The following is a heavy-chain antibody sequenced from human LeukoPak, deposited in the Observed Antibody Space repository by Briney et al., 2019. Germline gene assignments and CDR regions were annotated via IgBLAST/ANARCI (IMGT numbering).Heavy chain of an antibody. J-gene: IGHJ6*02. CDR1: GYSFTSYW. Sequence: GESLKISCKGSGYSFTSYWIGWVRQMPGKGLEWMGIIYPGDSDTRYSPSFQGQVTISADKSISTAYLQWSSLKASDTAMYYCARYYCGSGGSCYSGNYYGMDVWGQGTTVTVSS. CDR2: IYPGDSDT. V-gene: IGHV5-51*01. CDR3: ARYYCGSGGSCYSGNYYGMDV. D-gene: IGHD2-15*01.